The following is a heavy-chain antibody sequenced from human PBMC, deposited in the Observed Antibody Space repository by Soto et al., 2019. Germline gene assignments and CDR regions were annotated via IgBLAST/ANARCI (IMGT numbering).Heavy chain of an antibody. V-gene: IGHV4-59*01. J-gene: IGHJ4*02. D-gene: IGHD4-17*01. CDR3: ARGATVTHSDY. Sequence: WTWIRQPPGKGLEWIGFVSYSGTTKYNASLKSRVTISVDTSRSQISLKVSSVTAVDTAVYYCARGATVTHSDYWGQGTLVTVSS. CDR2: VSYSGTT.